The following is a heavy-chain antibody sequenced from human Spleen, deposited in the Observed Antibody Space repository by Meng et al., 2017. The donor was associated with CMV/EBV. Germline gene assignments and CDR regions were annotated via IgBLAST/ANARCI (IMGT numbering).Heavy chain of an antibody. Sequence: GGSLRLSCAASGFTFSSYWMSWVRQAPGKGLEWVANIKEDGSEKYYVDSVKGRFTISRDNAKNSLYLQMNSLRAEDTAVYYCARSSGYSGYDYGMDVWGQGTTVTVSS. CDR2: IKEDGSEK. D-gene: IGHD5-12*01. J-gene: IGHJ6*02. CDR1: GFTFSSYW. V-gene: IGHV3-7*01. CDR3: ARSSGYSGYDYGMDV.